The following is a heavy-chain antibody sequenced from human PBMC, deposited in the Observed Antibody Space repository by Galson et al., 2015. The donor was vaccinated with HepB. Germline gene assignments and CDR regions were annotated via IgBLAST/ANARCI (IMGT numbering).Heavy chain of an antibody. V-gene: IGHV1-18*04. J-gene: IGHJ6*02. CDR1: GYTFTNYG. CDR2: ISDQNDKT. D-gene: IGHD3-16*01. Sequence: SVKVSCKASGYTFTNYGINWVRQAPGQGLEWMGWISDQNDKTNYEQKLKGRVTMTTDTSTSTVYMELRSLRPDDTAVYYCARDRGSSLVWEGWSLAGYYGMDVWGQGTTVTVSS. CDR3: ARDRGSSLVWEGWSLAGYYGMDV.